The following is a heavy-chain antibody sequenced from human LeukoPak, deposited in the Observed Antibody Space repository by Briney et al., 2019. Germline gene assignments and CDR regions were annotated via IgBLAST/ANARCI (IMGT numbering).Heavy chain of an antibody. Sequence: GGSLRLSCAASGFTFSSYSMSWVRQAPGKGLEWVSVIYSGGSTYYADSVKGRFTISRDNSKNTLYLQMNSLRAEDTAVYYCARDILDADDYWGQGTLVTVSS. CDR1: GFTFSSYS. J-gene: IGHJ4*02. CDR2: IYSGGST. D-gene: IGHD2-21*01. V-gene: IGHV3-53*01. CDR3: ARDILDADDY.